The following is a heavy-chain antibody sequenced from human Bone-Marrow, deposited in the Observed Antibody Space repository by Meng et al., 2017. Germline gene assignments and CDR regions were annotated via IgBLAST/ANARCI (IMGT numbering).Heavy chain of an antibody. Sequence: VVLGGGLXTPGGSLSXXXAASGLTVSSTYMSWVRQAPGKGLEWVSVIFSGGTTYYADSVQGRFTISRDNSKNTLFLQMNSLRADDTAVYYCARDIRWGQGTLVTVSS. CDR3: ARDIR. CDR2: IFSGGTT. V-gene: IGHV3-66*02. CDR1: GLTVSSTY. J-gene: IGHJ4*02. D-gene: IGHD3-10*01.